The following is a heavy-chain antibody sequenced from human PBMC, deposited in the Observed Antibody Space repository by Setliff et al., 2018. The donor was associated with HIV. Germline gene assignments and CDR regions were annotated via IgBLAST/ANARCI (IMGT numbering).Heavy chain of an antibody. D-gene: IGHD5-12*01. J-gene: IGHJ4*02. Sequence: GGSLRLSCAASGFTVSTNYMSWVRQAPGKGLEWVSIIYTGGSTYYADSVKSRFTISRDNAKNTLYLQMNSLRAEDTAVYYCAKDPRAAVATICDYWGQGTLVTVSS. CDR2: IYTGGST. V-gene: IGHV3-53*01. CDR1: GFTVSTNY. CDR3: AKDPRAAVATICDY.